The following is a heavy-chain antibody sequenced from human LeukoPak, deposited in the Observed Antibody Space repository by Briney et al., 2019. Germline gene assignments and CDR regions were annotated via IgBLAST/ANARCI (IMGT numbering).Heavy chain of an antibody. D-gene: IGHD2-15*01. Sequence: GGTLRLSCAASGFTFSSYGMSWVRQAPGKGLEWVSAISGSGGSTYYADSVKGRFTISRDNSKNTLYLQMNSLRAEDTAVYYCAKGWGCSGGSCYSDFDYWGQGTLVTVSS. CDR3: AKGWGCSGGSCYSDFDY. V-gene: IGHV3-23*01. J-gene: IGHJ4*02. CDR2: ISGSGGST. CDR1: GFTFSSYG.